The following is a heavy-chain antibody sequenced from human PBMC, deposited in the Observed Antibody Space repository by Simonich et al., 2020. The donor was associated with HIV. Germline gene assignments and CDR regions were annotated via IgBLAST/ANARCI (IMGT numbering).Heavy chain of an antibody. CDR3: ARLTAGGLGEYFQH. CDR2: INHSGST. J-gene: IGHJ1*01. V-gene: IGHV4-34*01. CDR1: GGSFSGYY. D-gene: IGHD6-13*01. Sequence: QVQLQQWGAGLLKPSETLSLTCAVYGGSFSGYYWSCIRQPPGKGLGWIGEINHSGSTNDNPSLKGRVTISVATSKNQFSLKLSSVTAADTAVYYCARLTAGGLGEYFQHWGQGTLVTVSS.